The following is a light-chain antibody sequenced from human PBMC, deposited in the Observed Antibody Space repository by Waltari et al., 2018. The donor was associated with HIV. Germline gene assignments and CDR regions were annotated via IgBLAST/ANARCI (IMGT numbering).Light chain of an antibody. CDR3: MQGTHWPWT. J-gene: IGKJ1*01. Sequence: DVVMTQSPLSLPVTLGQPASISCRSSQGLVSSDGNTYLNWFQQRPGQSPRRLIYKVSNRDSGVPDRFSGSGSGTDFTLKISRVEAEDVGIYYCMQGTHWPWTFGQGTKVEIK. CDR2: KVS. CDR1: QGLVSSDGNTY. V-gene: IGKV2-30*01.